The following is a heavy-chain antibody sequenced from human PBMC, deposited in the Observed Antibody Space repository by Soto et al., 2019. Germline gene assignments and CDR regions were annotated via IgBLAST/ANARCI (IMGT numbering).Heavy chain of an antibody. CDR1: GFTFSSYG. Sequence: GGSLRLSCAASGFTFSSYGMHWVRQAPGKGLEWVAVISYDGSNKYYADSVKGRFTISRDNSKSSLYLQMNSLRTEDTALYYCAKEGSLQPGFLDYWGQGTLVTVSS. CDR3: AKEGSLQPGFLDY. CDR2: ISYDGSNK. V-gene: IGHV3-30*18. J-gene: IGHJ4*02. D-gene: IGHD2-15*01.